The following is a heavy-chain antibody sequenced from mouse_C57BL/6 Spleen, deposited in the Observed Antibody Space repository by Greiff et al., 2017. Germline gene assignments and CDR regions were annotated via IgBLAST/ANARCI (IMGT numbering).Heavy chain of an antibody. J-gene: IGHJ3*01. D-gene: IGHD4-1*01. CDR2: ISYDGSN. CDR3: AREGTGGFAY. V-gene: IGHV3-6*01. Sequence: DVKLVESGPGLVKPSQSLSLTCSVTGYSITSGYYWNWIRQFPGNKLEWMGYISYDGSNNYNPSLKNRISITRDTSKNQFFLKLNSVTTEDTATYYCAREGTGGFAYWGQGTLVTVSA. CDR1: GYSITSGYY.